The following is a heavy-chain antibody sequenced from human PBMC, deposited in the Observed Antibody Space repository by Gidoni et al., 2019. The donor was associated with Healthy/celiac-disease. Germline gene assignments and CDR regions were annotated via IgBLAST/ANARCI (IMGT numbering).Heavy chain of an antibody. CDR2: INHSGST. CDR3: ASFSDSSGYPFDY. D-gene: IGHD3-22*01. CDR1: GRSFSGYY. V-gene: IGHV4-34*01. Sequence: QVQLQQWGAGLLKPSETLSLTCAVYGRSFSGYYWSWIRQPPGKGLEWIGEINHSGSTNYNPSLKSRVTISVDTSKNQFSLKLSSVTAADTAVYYCASFSDSSGYPFDYWGQGTLVTVSS. J-gene: IGHJ4*02.